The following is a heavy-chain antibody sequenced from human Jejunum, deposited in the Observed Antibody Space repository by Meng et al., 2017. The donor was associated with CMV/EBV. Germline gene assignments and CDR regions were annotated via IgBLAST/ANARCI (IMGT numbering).Heavy chain of an antibody. D-gene: IGHD6-6*01. J-gene: IGHJ4*02. Sequence: QVQLQESGPGLVKSSQTLSLTCTVAGGSISSGDYYWSWIRQPPGKGLEWIGYIYYSGSTYYNPSLKSRVTISVDTSKNQFSLNLTSVTAADTAVYYCARVSLRQTIFDYWGQGTLVTVSS. V-gene: IGHV4-30-4*01. CDR2: IYYSGST. CDR3: ARVSLRQTIFDY. CDR1: GGSISSGDYY.